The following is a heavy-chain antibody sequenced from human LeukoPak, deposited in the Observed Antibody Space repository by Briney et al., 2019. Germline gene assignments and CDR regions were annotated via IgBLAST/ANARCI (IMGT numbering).Heavy chain of an antibody. Sequence: ASVKVSCKASGYTFTGYYMHWVRQAPGQGLEWMGWINPNSGGTNYAQEFQGRVTMTRDTSIGTAYMERRRRRSDDTALYLVARDPIWRYGFRQAFDIWGQGTIVTVSS. J-gene: IGHJ3*02. CDR2: INPNSGGT. CDR3: ARDPIWRYGFRQAFDI. D-gene: IGHD1-1*01. V-gene: IGHV1-2*02. CDR1: GYTFTGYY.